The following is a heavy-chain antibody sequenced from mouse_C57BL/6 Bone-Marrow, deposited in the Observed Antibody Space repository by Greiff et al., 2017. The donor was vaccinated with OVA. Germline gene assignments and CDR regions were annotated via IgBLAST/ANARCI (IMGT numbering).Heavy chain of an antibody. CDR3: ARGNSSGYVDYFDY. V-gene: IGHV1-61*01. CDR1: GYTFTSYW. J-gene: IGHJ2*01. CDR2: IYPSDSET. Sequence: QVQLQQPGAELVRPGSSVKLSCKASGYTFTSYWMDWVKQRPGQGLEWIGNIYPSDSETHYNQKFKDKATLTVDKSSSTAYMQLSSLTSEDSAVYYCARGNSSGYVDYFDYWGQGTTLTVSS. D-gene: IGHD3-2*02.